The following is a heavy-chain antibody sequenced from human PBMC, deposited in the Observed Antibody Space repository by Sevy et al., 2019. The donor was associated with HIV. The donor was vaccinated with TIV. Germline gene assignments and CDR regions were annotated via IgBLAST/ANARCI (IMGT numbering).Heavy chain of an antibody. Sequence: ASVKVSCKASGGTFSNYAISWVRQAPGQGLEWVGGIIPIVGIGDSAQRLQGRVTITADKSTSTVYMELSSLRSEDTAVYYCARAGAPEFYNYYMDVWGKGTTVTVSS. V-gene: IGHV1-69*10. J-gene: IGHJ6*03. D-gene: IGHD3-10*01. CDR2: IIPIVGIG. CDR3: ARAGAPEFYNYYMDV. CDR1: GGTFSNYA.